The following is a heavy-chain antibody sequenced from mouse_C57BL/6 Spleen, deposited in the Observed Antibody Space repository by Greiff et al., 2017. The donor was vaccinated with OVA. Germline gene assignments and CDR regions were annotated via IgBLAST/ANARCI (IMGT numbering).Heavy chain of an antibody. CDR3: ARWDYGNYLDV. J-gene: IGHJ1*03. V-gene: IGHV1-82*01. CDR2: IYPGDGDT. D-gene: IGHD2-1*01. CDR1: GYAFSSSW. Sequence: VKAVESGPELVKPGASVKISCKASGYAFSSSWMNWVKQRPGKGLEWIGRIYPGDGDTNYNGKFKGKATLTADKSSSTAYMQLSSLTSEDSAVYFCARWDYGNYLDVWGTGTTVTVSS.